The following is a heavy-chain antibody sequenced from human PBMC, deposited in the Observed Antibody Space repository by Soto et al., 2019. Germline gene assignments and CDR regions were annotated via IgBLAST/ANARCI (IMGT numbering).Heavy chain of an antibody. D-gene: IGHD3-22*01. CDR1: GYTITSYD. Sequence: QVQLVQSGAEVKKPGASVKVSCKASGYTITSYDINWVRQATGQGLEWMGWMNPNSGNTGYAQKFQGRVTMTRNTSISTAYMELSSLRSEDTAVYYCARVGIRYYYDSSGYYPFDYWGQGTLVTVSS. CDR3: ARVGIRYYYDSSGYYPFDY. J-gene: IGHJ4*02. V-gene: IGHV1-8*01. CDR2: MNPNSGNT.